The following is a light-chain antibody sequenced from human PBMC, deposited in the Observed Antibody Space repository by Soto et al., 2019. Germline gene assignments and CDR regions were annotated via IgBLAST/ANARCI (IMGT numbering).Light chain of an antibody. J-gene: IGLJ1*01. V-gene: IGLV2-8*01. CDR2: EVN. CDR3: SSYAGSSNV. CDR1: SXDVGGYNY. Sequence: QSALTQPPSASGSPGQSVAISCTGTSXDVGGYNYVSWYQQHPGKAPKLMIYEVNKRPSGVPDRFSGSKSGNTASLTVSGLQAEDEADYYCSSYAGSSNVFGTGTKVTV.